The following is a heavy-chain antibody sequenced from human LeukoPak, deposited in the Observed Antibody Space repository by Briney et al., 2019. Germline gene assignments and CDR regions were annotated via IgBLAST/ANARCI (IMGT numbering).Heavy chain of an antibody. J-gene: IGHJ5*02. CDR3: ARAPSSGSYYSWTP. D-gene: IGHD1-26*01. Sequence: NPSETLSLTCTVSGGSISSYYWSWIRQPPGKGLEWMGFIYYSWGSNYNPSLKSRVTISVDTSKNQFSLKLSSVTAADTAVYYCARAPSSGSYYSWTPWGQGTLVTVSS. V-gene: IGHV4-59*01. CDR2: IYYSWGS. CDR1: GGSISSYY.